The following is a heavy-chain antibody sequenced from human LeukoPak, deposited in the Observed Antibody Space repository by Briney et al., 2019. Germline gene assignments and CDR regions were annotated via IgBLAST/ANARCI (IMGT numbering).Heavy chain of an antibody. D-gene: IGHD4-17*01. CDR3: ARDGDYGDCLDY. Sequence: GGSLRLSCAASGFTFSSYSMNWVRQAPGKGLEWVSSISSSSSYIYYADSVKGRFTISRDNAKNSLYLQMNSLRAEDTAVYYCARDGDYGDCLDYWGQGTLVTVSS. CDR1: GFTFSSYS. CDR2: ISSSSSYI. J-gene: IGHJ4*02. V-gene: IGHV3-21*01.